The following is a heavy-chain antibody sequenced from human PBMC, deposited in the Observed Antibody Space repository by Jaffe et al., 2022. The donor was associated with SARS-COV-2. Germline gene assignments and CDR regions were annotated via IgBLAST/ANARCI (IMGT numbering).Heavy chain of an antibody. V-gene: IGHV4-34*01. CDR1: GGSFSGYY. Sequence: QVQLQQWGAGLLKPSETLSLTCAVYGGSFSGYYWSWIRQPPGKGLEWIGEINHSGSTNYNPSLKSRVTISVDTSKNQFSLKLSSVTAADTAVYYCARSKLYCSSTSCSRQFDYWGQGTLVTVSS. D-gene: IGHD2-2*01. CDR2: INHSGST. CDR3: ARSKLYCSSTSCSRQFDY. J-gene: IGHJ4*02.